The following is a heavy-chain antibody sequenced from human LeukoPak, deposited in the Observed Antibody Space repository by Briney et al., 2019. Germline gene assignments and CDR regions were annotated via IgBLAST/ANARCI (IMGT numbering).Heavy chain of an antibody. CDR3: ARCRSYGSGYDS. J-gene: IGHJ5*02. V-gene: IGHV1-2*04. Sequence: GASVKVSCKASGYTFTGYYMHWVRQAPGQGLEWMGWINPNSGGTNYAQKFQGWVTMTRDTSISTAYMEPSRLRSDDTAVYYCARCRSYGSGYDSWGQGTLVTVSS. D-gene: IGHD5-12*01. CDR1: GYTFTGYY. CDR2: INPNSGGT.